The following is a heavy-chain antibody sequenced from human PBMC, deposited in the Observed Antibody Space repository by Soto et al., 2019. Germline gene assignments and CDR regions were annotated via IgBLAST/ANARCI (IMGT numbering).Heavy chain of an antibody. Sequence: GGSLRLAGASSGFTFISDAISWFRYASWKRLEWGSSSSDSGGRTYYADSVNVRFTISRDNSKRRLYVKRNMVRSNQSTVYYGAKDSSSISAVLGCDPQSQGDLLTIPS. CDR2: SSDSGGRT. J-gene: IGHJ5*02. CDR3: AKDSSSISAVLGCDP. V-gene: IGHV3-23*01. D-gene: IGHD2-2*01. CDR1: GFTFISDA.